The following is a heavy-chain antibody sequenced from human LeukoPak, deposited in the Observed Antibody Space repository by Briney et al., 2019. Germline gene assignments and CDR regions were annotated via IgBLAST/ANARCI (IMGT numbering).Heavy chain of an antibody. CDR3: ARQRSRALDL. Sequence: SQTLSLTCAISGDSVSNNGVAWNWIGQSPARGLEWLGRTYFGSKWYNDYAMSVKSRITINPDTSKNQFSLQLNSVTPEDTAVYFCARQRSRALDLWGQGTMVTVSS. CDR1: GDSVSNNGVA. J-gene: IGHJ3*01. D-gene: IGHD1-1*01. CDR2: TYFGSKWYN. V-gene: IGHV6-1*01.